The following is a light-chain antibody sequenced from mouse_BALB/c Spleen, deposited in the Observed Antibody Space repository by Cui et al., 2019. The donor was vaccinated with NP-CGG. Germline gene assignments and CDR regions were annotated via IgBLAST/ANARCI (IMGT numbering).Light chain of an antibody. J-gene: IGLJ1*01. V-gene: IGLV1*01. CDR2: GTN. Sequence: QAVLTQESALTTSPGETVTLTCRSSTGTITTSNYANWVQEKPDHLFTGLIGGTNNRTPGVPARFSGSLIGDKAALTITGAQTEDEAMYFCALWYSNLWVFGGGTKLTVL. CDR3: ALWYSNLWV. CDR1: TGTITTSNY.